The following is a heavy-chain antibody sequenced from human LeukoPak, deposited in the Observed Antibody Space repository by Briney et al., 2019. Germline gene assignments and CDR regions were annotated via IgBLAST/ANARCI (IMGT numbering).Heavy chain of an antibody. CDR1: GYNFTNYW. J-gene: IGHJ5*02. CDR2: IYPGDSDT. D-gene: IGHD5-24*01. Sequence: GESLKISCKGSGYNFTNYWIGWVRQMPGKGLKWMGIIYPGDSDTRYSPSFQGQVTISADKSISTAYLQWSSLKASDTAMYYCARLGSRHGYNWGDLWGQGTLVSVSS. V-gene: IGHV5-51*01. CDR3: ARLGSRHGYNWGDL.